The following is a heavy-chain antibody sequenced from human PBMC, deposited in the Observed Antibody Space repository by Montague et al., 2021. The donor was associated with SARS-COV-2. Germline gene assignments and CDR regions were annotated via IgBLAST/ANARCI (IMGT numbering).Heavy chain of an antibody. Sequence: SETLSLTCTVSNGSINSYYWSWVRQPPGKRLEWIGYIYYRGSTNYNPSLESRVTMSIDTSKNQFSLKLRSVTAADTAVYFCAREGLHNWFDPWGQGTLVTVSS. V-gene: IGHV4-59*01. CDR3: AREGLHNWFDP. CDR2: IYYRGST. J-gene: IGHJ5*02. CDR1: NGSINSYY.